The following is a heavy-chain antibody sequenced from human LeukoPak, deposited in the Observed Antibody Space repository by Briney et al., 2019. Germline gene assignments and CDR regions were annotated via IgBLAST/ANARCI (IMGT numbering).Heavy chain of an antibody. CDR1: GNSISNYA. Sequence: ASVKVSCKASGNSISNYAVSWVRQAPGQGFEWMGGIIPIFGTADYAQKFQGRVTITADQSTSTTYKALSSLKSEDTATYYCTTRACHAGGCSSSFYYYYGLHFWGQGTTVSVSS. D-gene: IGHD3-16*01. CDR3: TTRACHAGGCSSSFYYYYGLHF. CDR2: IIPIFGTA. J-gene: IGHJ6*02. V-gene: IGHV1-69*13.